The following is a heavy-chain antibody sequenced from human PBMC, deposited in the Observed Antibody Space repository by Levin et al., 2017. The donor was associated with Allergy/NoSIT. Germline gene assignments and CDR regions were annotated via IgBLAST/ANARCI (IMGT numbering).Heavy chain of an antibody. V-gene: IGHV3-66*01. CDR2: IYSGGST. Sequence: PGGSLRLSCAASGFTVSSNYMSWVRQAPGKGLEWVSVIYSGGSTYYADSAKGRFTISRDNSKNTLYLQMNSLRAEDTAVYYCARGLFGGAFDIWGQGTMVTVSS. J-gene: IGHJ3*02. CDR3: ARGLFGGAFDI. CDR1: GFTVSSNY. D-gene: IGHD3-10*02.